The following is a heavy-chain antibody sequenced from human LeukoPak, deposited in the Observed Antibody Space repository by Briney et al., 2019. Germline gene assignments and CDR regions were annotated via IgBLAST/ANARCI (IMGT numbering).Heavy chain of an antibody. J-gene: IGHJ4*02. CDR1: GFTFSSYA. CDR2: ISSSSSSYI. CDR3: ARVASYFDSGSYYCYFDY. V-gene: IGHV3-21*01. D-gene: IGHD3-22*01. Sequence: GGSLRLSCAASGFTFSSYAMSWVRQAPGKGLEWVSAISSSSSSYIYYADSVKGRFTISRDNAKNSLYLQMNSLRAEDTAVYFCARVASYFDSGSYYCYFDYWGQGTLVTVSS.